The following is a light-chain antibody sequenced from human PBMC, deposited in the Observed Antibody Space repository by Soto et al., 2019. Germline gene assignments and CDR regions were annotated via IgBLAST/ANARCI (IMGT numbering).Light chain of an antibody. V-gene: IGKV1-6*01. CDR1: QDIRND. CDR3: LQDDMYPLT. J-gene: IGKJ4*01. CDR2: DTY. Sequence: IQMTQSPSSLSASVGDRVTITCRASQDIRNDLGWYQQKPGKAPKVLIYDTYTLQSGVPSRFSGSRSGTDFTLTISSLQPEDIATYYCLQDDMYPLTFGGGTKVDIK.